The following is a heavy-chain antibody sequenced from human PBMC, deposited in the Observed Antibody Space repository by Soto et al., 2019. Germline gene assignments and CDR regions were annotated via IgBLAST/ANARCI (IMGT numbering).Heavy chain of an antibody. J-gene: IGHJ5*02. CDR3: AADGYDILTGYYHWFDP. Sequence: EASVKVSCKASGFTFTSSAMQWVRQARGQRLEWIGWIVVGSGNTNYAQKFQERVTITRDMSTSTAYMELSSLRSEDTAVYYCAADGYDILTGYYHWFDPWGQGTLVTVSS. V-gene: IGHV1-58*02. D-gene: IGHD3-9*01. CDR1: GFTFTSSA. CDR2: IVVGSGNT.